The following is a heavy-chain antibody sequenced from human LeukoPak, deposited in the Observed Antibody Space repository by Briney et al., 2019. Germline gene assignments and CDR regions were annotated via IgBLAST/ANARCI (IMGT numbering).Heavy chain of an antibody. D-gene: IGHD3-10*01. J-gene: IGHJ4*02. CDR2: IYHSGST. CDR1: GYSISSGYY. CDR3: ARAKGYGSGSYYSYFFDY. V-gene: IGHV4-38-2*02. Sequence: PSETLSLTCTVSGYSISSGYYWGWIRQPPGKGLEWIGSIYHSGSTYYNPSLKSRVTISVDRSKNQFSLKLSSVTAADTAVYYCARAKGYGSGSYYSYFFDYWGQGTLVTVSS.